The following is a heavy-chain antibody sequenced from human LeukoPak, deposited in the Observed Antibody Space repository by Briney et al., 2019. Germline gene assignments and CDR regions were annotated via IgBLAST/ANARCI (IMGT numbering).Heavy chain of an antibody. CDR1: GGTFSSYA. V-gene: IGHV1-69*01. D-gene: IGHD5-24*01. J-gene: IGHJ4*02. CDR3: ATGLEMATPYFDY. Sequence: VASVKVSCKASGGTFSSYAISWVRQAPGQGLEWMGGIIPIFGTANYAQKFQGRVTITADESTSTAYMELSSLRSEDTAVYYCATGLEMATPYFDYWGQGTLVTVSS. CDR2: IIPIFGTA.